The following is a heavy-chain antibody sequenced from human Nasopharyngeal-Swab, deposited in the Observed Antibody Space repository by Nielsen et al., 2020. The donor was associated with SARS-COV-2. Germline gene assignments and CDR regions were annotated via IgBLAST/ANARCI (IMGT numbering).Heavy chain of an antibody. CDR2: ISGSGGST. CDR1: GFTFSSYG. Sequence: GESLKISCAASGFTFSSYGVHWVRQAPGKGLEWVSAISGSGGSTYYADSVKGRFTISRDNSENTLYLQMNSLRAEDTAVYYCAKYYGDYPYYYYYMDVWGKGTTVTVSS. V-gene: IGHV3-23*01. D-gene: IGHD4-17*01. CDR3: AKYYGDYPYYYYYMDV. J-gene: IGHJ6*03.